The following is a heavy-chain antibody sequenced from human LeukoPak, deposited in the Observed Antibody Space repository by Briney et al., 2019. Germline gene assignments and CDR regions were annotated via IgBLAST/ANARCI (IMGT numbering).Heavy chain of an antibody. CDR3: ARDGSPHVSMTVVTSPDY. CDR1: GYTFTTYY. Sequence: ASVKVSCKASGYTFTTYYMHWVRQAPGQGLEWMGVINPSGGATSYAQKFQGRVTMTRDTSTSTVYMELSSLRSEDTAVYYCARDGSPHVSMTVVTSPDYWGQGTLVTVSS. D-gene: IGHD3-22*01. CDR2: INPSGGAT. V-gene: IGHV1-46*01. J-gene: IGHJ4*02.